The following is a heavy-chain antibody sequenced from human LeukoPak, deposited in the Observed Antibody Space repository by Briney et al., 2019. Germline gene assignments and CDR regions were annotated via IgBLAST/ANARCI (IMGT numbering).Heavy chain of an antibody. D-gene: IGHD3-9*01. V-gene: IGHV3-74*01. Sequence: PGGSLRLSCGASGFTSSTYWMHWVRQAPGKGLVWVSRINSDGSSTGYADSVRGRFTISRDNAKNTLYLQMNSLRAEDTAVYYCTRDFDAATGYWGQGTLVTVSS. CDR3: TRDFDAATGY. J-gene: IGHJ4*02. CDR1: GFTSSTYW. CDR2: INSDGSST.